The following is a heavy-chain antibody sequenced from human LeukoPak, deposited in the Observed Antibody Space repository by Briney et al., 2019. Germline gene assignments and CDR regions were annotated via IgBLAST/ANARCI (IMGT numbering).Heavy chain of an antibody. J-gene: IGHJ6*03. CDR3: ARQNLEYSSGWGVPGDYYYYYYMDV. D-gene: IGHD6-19*01. V-gene: IGHV5-51*01. Sequence: GESLKISCKGSGYSFTSYWIGWVRQMPGKGLEWMGIIYPGDSDTRYSPSFQGQLTISADKSISTAYLQWSSLKASDTAMYYCARQNLEYSSGWGVPGDYYYYYYMDVWGKGTTVTVSS. CDR1: GYSFTSYW. CDR2: IYPGDSDT.